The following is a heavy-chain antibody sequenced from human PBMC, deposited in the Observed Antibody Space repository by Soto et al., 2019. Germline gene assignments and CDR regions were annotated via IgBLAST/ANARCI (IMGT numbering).Heavy chain of an antibody. CDR1: GFTFSAYT. J-gene: IGHJ4*02. CDR3: AREPDSLSYY. V-gene: IGHV3-48*01. D-gene: IGHD3-22*01. CDR2: ISSSSSTI. Sequence: EVQLVDSGGGLVQPGGSLRLSCAASGFTFSAYTMNWVRQAPGKGLEWVSYISSSSSTIYYAEYVKGRFTISRDNAKNSRYLQLNNLRAEDPAVYYCAREPDSLSYYWGQRTLVTVSS.